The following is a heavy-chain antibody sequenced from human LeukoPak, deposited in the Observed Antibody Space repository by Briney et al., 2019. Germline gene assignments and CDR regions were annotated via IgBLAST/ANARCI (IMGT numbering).Heavy chain of an antibody. D-gene: IGHD6-19*01. V-gene: IGHV1-8*03. Sequence: ASAKVSCKASGYTFISYDINWVRQVTGQGLEWMGWMNPNSGNTGYAQKFQGRVTITRNTSISTAFMELSSLRSEDTAVYYCARRAVGNSYYYSMDVWGKGTTVTVSS. CDR2: MNPNSGNT. J-gene: IGHJ6*03. CDR3: ARRAVGNSYYYSMDV. CDR1: GYTFISYD.